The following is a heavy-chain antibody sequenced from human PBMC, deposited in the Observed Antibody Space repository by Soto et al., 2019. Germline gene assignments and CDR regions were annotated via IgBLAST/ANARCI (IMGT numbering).Heavy chain of an antibody. Sequence: QVQLVQSGAEVKKSGASVKVSCKASGYTLTSHDINWVRQATGQGLAWMGWMNPNSGNTGYAQTFQGRVTMTRTTSISTAYREMSSLRSEDTAVYYCARCGYCDYARVDYWGQGTLVTFSS. D-gene: IGHD4-17*01. V-gene: IGHV1-8*01. CDR1: GYTLTSHD. CDR2: MNPNSGNT. J-gene: IGHJ4*02. CDR3: ARCGYCDYARVDY.